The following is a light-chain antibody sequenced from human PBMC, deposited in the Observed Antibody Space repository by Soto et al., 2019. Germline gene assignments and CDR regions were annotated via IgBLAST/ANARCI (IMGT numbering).Light chain of an antibody. CDR3: QQYGSSPPIT. CDR1: QSVSSSY. J-gene: IGKJ5*01. CDR2: GAS. V-gene: IGKV3-20*01. Sequence: EIVLTQSPGTLSLSPGERATLSCSASQSVSSSYLAWFQQKPGQAPRLLIYGASSRATGIPDRFSGRGSGTDFTLTINRLEPEDFAVYYCQQYGSSPPITFGQGTRLEIK.